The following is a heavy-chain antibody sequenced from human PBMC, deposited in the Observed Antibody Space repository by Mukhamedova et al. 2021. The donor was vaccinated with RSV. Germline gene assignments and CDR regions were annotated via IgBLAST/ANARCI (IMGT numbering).Heavy chain of an antibody. V-gene: IGHV3-48*03. CDR2: SSGSTI. Sequence: SSGSTIYYADSVKGRFTISRDNATNSLYLQMNSLRAADTAVYYCATDTSGMDVWGQGTTVTVSS. D-gene: IGHD1-26*01. CDR3: ATDTSGMDV. J-gene: IGHJ6*02.